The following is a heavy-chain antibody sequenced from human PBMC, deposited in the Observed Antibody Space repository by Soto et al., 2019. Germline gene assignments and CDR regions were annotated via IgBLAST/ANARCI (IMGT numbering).Heavy chain of an antibody. CDR2: ISWDGGST. CDR1: GFTFDDYT. J-gene: IGHJ4*02. Sequence: PGGSLRLSCAASGFTFDDYTMHWVRQAPGKGLEWVSLISWDGGSTYYADSVKGRFTISRDNSKNSLFLQMSSLRTDDTALYYCAKDKVRGYSYGPSDCWGQGTLVTVSS. CDR3: AKDKVRGYSYGPSDC. V-gene: IGHV3-43*01. D-gene: IGHD5-18*01.